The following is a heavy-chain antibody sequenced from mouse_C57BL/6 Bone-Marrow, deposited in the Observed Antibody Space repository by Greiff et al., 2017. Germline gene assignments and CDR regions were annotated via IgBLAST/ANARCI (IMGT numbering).Heavy chain of an antibody. CDR3: AREGYYFWYFDV. CDR2: IDPSDSYT. CDR1: GYTFTSYW. J-gene: IGHJ1*03. V-gene: IGHV1-69*01. Sequence: VQLQQPGAELVMPGASVKLSCKASGYTFTSYWMHWVKQRPGQGLEWIGEIDPSDSYTNYNQKFKGKSTLTVDKSSSTAYMQLSSLTSEDSAVYYCAREGYYFWYFDVWGTGTRVTVSS. D-gene: IGHD2-3*01.